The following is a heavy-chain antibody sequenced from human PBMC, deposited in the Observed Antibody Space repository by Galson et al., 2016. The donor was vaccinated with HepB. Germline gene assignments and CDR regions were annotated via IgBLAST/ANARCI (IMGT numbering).Heavy chain of an antibody. CDR3: ARGRGSSSWLPYYYHYGMDV. D-gene: IGHD6-13*01. V-gene: IGHV3-30-3*01. J-gene: IGHJ6*02. CDR2: ISNDDTNK. Sequence: SLRLSCAASGFTFSSYEMHWVRQAPGKGLEWVAFISNDDTNKYYAGSVRGRFTVSRDNSKNILFLQVNSLRVEDSAVYFCARGRGSSSWLPYYYHYGMDVWGQGTTVTVSS. CDR1: GFTFSSYE.